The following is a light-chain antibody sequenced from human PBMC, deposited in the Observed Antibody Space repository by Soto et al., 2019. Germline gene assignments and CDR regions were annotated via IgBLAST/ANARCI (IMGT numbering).Light chain of an antibody. V-gene: IGLV1-44*01. CDR2: SNN. J-gene: IGLJ1*01. CDR3: AAWDDSLNGYV. CDR1: SSNIGSNT. Sequence: HSALPKPPSSSGTPGQRVTISCSGSSSNIGSNTVNWYQQLPGTAPKLLIYSNNQRPSGVPDRFSGSKSGTSASLAISGLQSEDEADYYCAAWDDSLNGYVFGTGTKVTVL.